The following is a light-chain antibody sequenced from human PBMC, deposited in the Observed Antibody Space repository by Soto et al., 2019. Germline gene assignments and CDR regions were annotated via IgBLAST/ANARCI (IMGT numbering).Light chain of an antibody. CDR1: QSSNTS. V-gene: IGKV1-5*03. Sequence: DVQMTQSPSTLSASVGARVTITCRASQSSNTSLARYQQKPGKAPKLLIYKTSNLESGVPSRFSGSGSGTEFTLTISSLQPEDVATYYCHQYNSYPYTFGQGTKVEIK. CDR2: KTS. CDR3: HQYNSYPYT. J-gene: IGKJ2*01.